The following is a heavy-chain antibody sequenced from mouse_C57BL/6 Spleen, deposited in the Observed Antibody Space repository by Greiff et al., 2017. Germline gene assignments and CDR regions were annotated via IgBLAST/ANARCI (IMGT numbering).Heavy chain of an antibody. CDR3: AKSVYSNYYFGY. CDR1: GYAFTNYL. V-gene: IGHV1-54*01. Sequence: QVQLKQSGAELVRPGTSVKVSCKASGYAFTNYLIEWVKQRPGQGLEWIGVINPGSGGTNYNEKFKGKATLTADKSSSTAYMQLSSLTSEDSAVYFCAKSVYSNYYFGYWGQGTTLTVSS. CDR2: INPGSGGT. D-gene: IGHD2-5*01. J-gene: IGHJ2*01.